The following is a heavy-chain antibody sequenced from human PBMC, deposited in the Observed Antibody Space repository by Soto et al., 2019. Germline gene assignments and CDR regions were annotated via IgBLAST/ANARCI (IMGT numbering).Heavy chain of an antibody. CDR3: TTDPTTRYCSSTSCYSYYYYYMDV. CDR2: IKSKTDGGTT. J-gene: IGHJ6*03. CDR1: VFPFSNAW. V-gene: IGHV3-15*01. Sequence: GGSMRLSCAASVFPFSNAWMSWVRQAPGKGLEWVGRIKSKTDGGTTDYAAPVKGRFTISRDDSKTTLYLQMNSLKTEDTAVYYCTTDPTTRYCSSTSCYSYYYYYMDVWGKGTTVTVSS. D-gene: IGHD2-2*02.